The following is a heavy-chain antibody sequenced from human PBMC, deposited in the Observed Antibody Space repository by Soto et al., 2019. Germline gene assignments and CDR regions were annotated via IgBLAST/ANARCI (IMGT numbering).Heavy chain of an antibody. CDR3: VRFDYGDYYYYGLDL. CDR2: IFKNGVT. V-gene: IGHV3-53*01. J-gene: IGHJ6*02. D-gene: IGHD4-17*01. Sequence: GGSLRLSCTASGCSVSASYIYGVRLPPGEALKWLSGIFKNGVTHYANSVRGRFTVSRDDSKNTLFLDMDSLRAEDTAIYCCVRFDYGDYYYYGLDLWGQGTTVTVSS. CDR1: GCSVSASY.